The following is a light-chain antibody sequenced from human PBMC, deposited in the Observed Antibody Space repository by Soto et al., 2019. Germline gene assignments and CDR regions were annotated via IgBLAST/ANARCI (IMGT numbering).Light chain of an antibody. CDR2: GAS. CDR1: QSVSSSN. V-gene: IGKV3-20*01. J-gene: IGKJ2*01. CDR3: QQYDSPPYT. Sequence: VLTQSPGTLSLSPGERATLSCRASQSVSSSNLAWYQKKPGQAPRVLIYGASTRATGIPDRFSGSGSGSDVTLTISRLEPDDFAVYYCQQYDSPPYTFGQGTNLEIK.